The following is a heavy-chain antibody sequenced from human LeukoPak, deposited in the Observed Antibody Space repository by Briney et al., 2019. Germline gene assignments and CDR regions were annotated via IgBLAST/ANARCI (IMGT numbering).Heavy chain of an antibody. CDR1: GFSFSSYG. D-gene: IGHD3-10*01. J-gene: IGHJ4*02. CDR3: AKSKSPYPMDYIFDF. V-gene: IGHV3-30*18. CDR2: ISNDGSIT. Sequence: PGGSLRLSCAASGFSFSSYGMHWVRQAPGKGLEWVAVISNDGSITKYGDSVKGRSTISRDNSKNTLYVQMNSLRTDDAAVYYCAKSKSPYPMDYIFDFWGQGTLVTVSS.